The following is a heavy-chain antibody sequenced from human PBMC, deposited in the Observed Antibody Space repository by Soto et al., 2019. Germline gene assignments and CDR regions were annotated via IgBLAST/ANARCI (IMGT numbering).Heavy chain of an antibody. J-gene: IGHJ4*02. CDR1: GFTFSNYW. D-gene: IGHD1-26*01. CDR2: IKQDGSER. V-gene: IGHV3-7*04. CDR3: ARGMVGDASVSHFGY. Sequence: EVQVEESGGGLVQPGGTLRLSCAASGFTFSNYWMSWVRQVPGKGLEWVANIKQDGSERYFADSVKGLFTISRDNAKNSVYLQVNSLRAEDTAVYYCARGMVGDASVSHFGYWGQGTLVIFSS.